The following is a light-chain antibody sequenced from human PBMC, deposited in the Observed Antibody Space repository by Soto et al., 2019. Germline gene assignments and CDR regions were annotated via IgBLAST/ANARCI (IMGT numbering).Light chain of an antibody. V-gene: IGLV2-23*01. CDR3: CSYAGSRTLV. Sequence: QSALTQSASVSGSPGQSVTISCTGTSSDVGSYNLVSWYQKYPDKAPKLMIYEATKRPSGVSNRFSGSKSGNTASLTISGLQAEDEADYYCCSYAGSRTLVFGGGTKLTVL. CDR1: SSDVGSYNL. J-gene: IGLJ2*01. CDR2: EAT.